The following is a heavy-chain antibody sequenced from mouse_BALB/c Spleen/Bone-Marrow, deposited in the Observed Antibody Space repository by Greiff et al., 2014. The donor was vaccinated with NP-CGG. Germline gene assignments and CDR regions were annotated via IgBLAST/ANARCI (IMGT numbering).Heavy chain of an antibody. D-gene: IGHD1-1*01. Sequence: QVQLKESGAELVRPGASVKLSCKTSGYTFTSYWINWVKQRPGQGLEWIGNIYPSDSYTTYNQKFKDKATLTVDKSSSTAYMQLSSPTSDDSAVYYCTRPGYYYVSSPCAMGYWGQGTSVTVSS. J-gene: IGHJ4*01. CDR1: GYTFTSYW. CDR2: IYPSDSYT. V-gene: IGHV1-69*02. CDR3: TRPGYYYVSSPCAMGY.